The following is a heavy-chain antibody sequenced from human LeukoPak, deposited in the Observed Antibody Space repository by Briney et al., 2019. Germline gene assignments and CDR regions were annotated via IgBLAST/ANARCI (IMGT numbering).Heavy chain of an antibody. CDR2: IKQDGSEK. J-gene: IGHJ5*02. Sequence: GGSLRFSCAASGFTFSGFWMSWVRQAPGKGLEWVANIKQDGSEKYYVDSVKGRFTISRDNAKNSLYLQMNSLRAEDTAVYYCARECCGVIAAAGMSWFDPWGQGTLVTVSS. CDR1: GFTFSGFW. D-gene: IGHD6-13*01. CDR3: ARECCGVIAAAGMSWFDP. V-gene: IGHV3-7*01.